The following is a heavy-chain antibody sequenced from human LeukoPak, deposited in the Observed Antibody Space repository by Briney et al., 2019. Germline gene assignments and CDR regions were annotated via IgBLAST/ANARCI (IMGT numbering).Heavy chain of an antibody. V-gene: IGHV3-30*02. D-gene: IGHD3-22*01. CDR2: IRYDGSNK. J-gene: IGHJ4*02. CDR1: GFTFSSYG. CDR3: AKEMYYYDSSGYYPDY. Sequence: GGSLRLPCAASGFTFSSYGKHWVRQAPGKGLEWVAFIRYDGSNKYYADSVKGRFTISRDNSKNTLYLQMNSLRAEDTAVYYCAKEMYYYDSSGYYPDYWGQGTLVTVSS.